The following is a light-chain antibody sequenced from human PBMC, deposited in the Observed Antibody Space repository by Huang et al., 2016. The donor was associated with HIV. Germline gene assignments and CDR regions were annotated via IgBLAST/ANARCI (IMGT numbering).Light chain of an antibody. CDR2: DTS. J-gene: IGKJ4*01. V-gene: IGKV3-11*01. CDR3: QQRSTWPLT. Sequence: EVMLTQSPSILSLSLGGTGTISCKAIQSVGSYVAWYQQRPGQSPRLLLYDTSNRAAGIPTRFSGSGSGTDFTLTISGLESGDLGVFYCQQRSTWPLTFGGGTKVA. CDR1: QSVGSY.